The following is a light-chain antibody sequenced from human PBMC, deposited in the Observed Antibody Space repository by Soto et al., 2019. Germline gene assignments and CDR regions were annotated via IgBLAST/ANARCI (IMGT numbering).Light chain of an antibody. CDR3: SSYTSDTTRYV. J-gene: IGLJ1*01. CDR2: EVS. Sequence: QSALTQPASVSGSPGQSITISCTGTSSDVGGYNYVSWYQQHPGKAPKLMVYEVSNRPSGVSPRFSGSQSGNTASLTISGLQAEDEAEDYCSSYTSDTTRYVFGTGTKLTVL. CDR1: SSDVGGYNY. V-gene: IGLV2-14*01.